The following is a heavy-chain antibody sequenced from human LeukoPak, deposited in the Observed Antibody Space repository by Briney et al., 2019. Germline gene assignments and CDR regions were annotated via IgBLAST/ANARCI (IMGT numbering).Heavy chain of an antibody. V-gene: IGHV3-9*01. Sequence: GGSLRLSCAASGCTFVEYAMHWVGQAAGRGVEGVAGISWNSRTIDYADSLKGRFTISRDNAKNSLYLQMNSLRAEDTAVYYCARVIYCSSTSCYDYWGQGTLVTVSS. CDR3: ARVIYCSSTSCYDY. D-gene: IGHD2-2*01. J-gene: IGHJ4*02. CDR1: GCTFVEYA. CDR2: ISWNSRTI.